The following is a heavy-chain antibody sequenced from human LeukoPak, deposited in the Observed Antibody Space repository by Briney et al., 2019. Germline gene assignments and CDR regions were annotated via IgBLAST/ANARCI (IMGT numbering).Heavy chain of an antibody. V-gene: IGHV4-59*08. CDR2: IFHTGSA. Sequence: SETLSLTCTVSGGSISGYYWSWIRQPPGKGLEWIGYIFHTGSANYNPSLKSRVTMSVDTSKNQFSLRLSSATAADTAVYYCVRQPYTSGAYYFDYWGQGTLVTVSS. CDR1: GGSISGYY. D-gene: IGHD2-8*01. J-gene: IGHJ4*02. CDR3: VRQPYTSGAYYFDY.